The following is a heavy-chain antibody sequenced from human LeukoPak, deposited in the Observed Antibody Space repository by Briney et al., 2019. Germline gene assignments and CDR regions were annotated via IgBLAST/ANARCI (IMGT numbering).Heavy chain of an antibody. V-gene: IGHV3-30*02. D-gene: IGHD3-22*01. CDR3: AKDAKTYYYGSSGYFDY. J-gene: IGHJ4*02. CDR1: TFSVSTNY. Sequence: PGGSLRLSCAASTFSVSTNYMSWVRQAPGKGLEWVACIRYDGSNKYYADSVKGRFTISRDNSKNTLYLQMNSLRAEDTAVYYCAKDAKTYYYGSSGYFDYWGQGTLVTVSS. CDR2: IRYDGSNK.